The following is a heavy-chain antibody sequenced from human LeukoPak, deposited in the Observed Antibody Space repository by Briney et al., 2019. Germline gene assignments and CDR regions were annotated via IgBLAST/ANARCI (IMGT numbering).Heavy chain of an antibody. D-gene: IGHD4-17*01. CDR1: GGSITSSSYY. CDR3: TREYGFMTTVFHAFDI. J-gene: IGHJ3*02. CDR2: VYYSGNT. V-gene: IGHV4-39*07. Sequence: PSETLSLTCTVSGGSITSSSYYWGWIRQPPGKGLAWIGSVYYSGNTYYNSSLKSRVTISADTSKNQFSLKLSSVTAADTAIYYCTREYGFMTTVFHAFDIWGQGTMVTVSS.